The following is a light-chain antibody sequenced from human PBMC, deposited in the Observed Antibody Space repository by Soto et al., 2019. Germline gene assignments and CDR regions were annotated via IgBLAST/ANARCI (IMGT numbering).Light chain of an antibody. V-gene: IGKV1-5*03. J-gene: IGKJ1*01. CDR1: QSISSW. CDR2: KAS. Sequence: DIQMTQSPSTLSASVGDRVTITCRASQSISSWLAWYQQKPGKAPKLLIYKASSLQSGVPSRFSGSGSGTEFTLTISSLQPDDFGTYYCQQYNTYPWTFGQGTQVEIK. CDR3: QQYNTYPWT.